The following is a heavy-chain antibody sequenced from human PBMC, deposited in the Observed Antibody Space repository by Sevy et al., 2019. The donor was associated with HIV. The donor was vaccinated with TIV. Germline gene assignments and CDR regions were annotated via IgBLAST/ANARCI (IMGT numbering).Heavy chain of an antibody. Sequence: GGSLRLSCAASGFTFSNAWMSWVRQAPGKGLEWVGRIKSKTDGGTTDYAAPVKGRFTISRDDSKNTLYLQMNSLKTEDTAVYYCTTDLYSSGWYGLNYYYYGMDVWGQWTTVTVSS. CDR1: GFTFSNAW. CDR3: TTDLYSSGWYGLNYYYYGMDV. V-gene: IGHV3-15*01. CDR2: IKSKTDGGTT. D-gene: IGHD6-19*01. J-gene: IGHJ6*02.